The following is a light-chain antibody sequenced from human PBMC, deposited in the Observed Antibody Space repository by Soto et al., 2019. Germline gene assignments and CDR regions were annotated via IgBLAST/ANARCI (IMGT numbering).Light chain of an antibody. Sequence: DIHMTQSPSTLSASVGDRVTITCRASQYISDWLAWYQQRTGKAPNLLIYEASTLQRGVPSRFRGSGSGTEFALAISRLQPDDFGTDYCQQYSTYSGTFGQGTKVDIK. CDR2: EAS. V-gene: IGKV1-5*03. CDR3: QQYSTYSGT. J-gene: IGKJ1*01. CDR1: QYISDW.